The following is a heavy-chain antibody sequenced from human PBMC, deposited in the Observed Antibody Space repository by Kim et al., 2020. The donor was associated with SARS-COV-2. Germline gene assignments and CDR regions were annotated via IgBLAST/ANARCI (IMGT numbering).Heavy chain of an antibody. CDR2: IYTSGST. CDR3: ARAHGGYYDFWSGYYTVGWFDP. Sequence: SETLSLTCTVSGGSISSYYWSWIRQPAGKGLEWIGRIYTSGSTNYNPSLKSRVTMSVDTSKNQFSLKLSSVTAADTAVYYCARAHGGYYDFWSGYYTVGWFDPWGQGTLVTVSS. CDR1: GGSISSYY. D-gene: IGHD3-3*01. J-gene: IGHJ5*02. V-gene: IGHV4-4*07.